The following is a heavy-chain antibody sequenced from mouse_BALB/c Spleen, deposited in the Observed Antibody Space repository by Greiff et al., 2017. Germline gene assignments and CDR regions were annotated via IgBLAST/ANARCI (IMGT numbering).Heavy chain of an antibody. CDR1: GYTFTDYN. Sequence: VQLKQPGSELVRPGASVKISCKASGYTFTDYNMHWVKQSHGTSLEWIGYIYPYNGGTGYNQKFKSKATLTVDNSSSTAYMELRSLTSEDSAVYYCARRGKLGHWYFDVWGAGTTVTVSS. V-gene: IGHV1S29*02. CDR3: ARRGKLGHWYFDV. CDR2: IYPYNGGT. J-gene: IGHJ1*01. D-gene: IGHD4-1*01.